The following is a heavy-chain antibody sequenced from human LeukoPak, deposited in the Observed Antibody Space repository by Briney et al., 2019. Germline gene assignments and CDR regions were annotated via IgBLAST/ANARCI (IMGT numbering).Heavy chain of an antibody. D-gene: IGHD2-2*01. V-gene: IGHV1-3*01. Sequence: ASVKVSCKASGYTFTSYAMHWVRQAPGQRLEWMGWINAGNGNTKYSQKFQGRVTITRDTSASTAYMELRSLRSDDTAVYYCARQLGYCSSTSCPYYYYMDVWGKGTTVTVSS. J-gene: IGHJ6*03. CDR2: INAGNGNT. CDR3: ARQLGYCSSTSCPYYYYMDV. CDR1: GYTFTSYA.